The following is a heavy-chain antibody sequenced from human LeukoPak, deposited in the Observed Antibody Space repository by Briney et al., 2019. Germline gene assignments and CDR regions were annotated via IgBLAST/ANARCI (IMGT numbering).Heavy chain of an antibody. CDR3: ARGFSPVDY. V-gene: IGHV5-51*01. D-gene: IGHD3-3*01. Sequence: SGEALKISCKGSGYSFSNYWIAWGRQMPGKGLEWMGFIYPSDSDTSYGQSCQGQVTISADKSNKTAYLQWRSLNASDTAMYYCARGFSPVDYWGQGTLVTVSS. J-gene: IGHJ4*02. CDR1: GYSFSNYW. CDR2: IYPSDSDT.